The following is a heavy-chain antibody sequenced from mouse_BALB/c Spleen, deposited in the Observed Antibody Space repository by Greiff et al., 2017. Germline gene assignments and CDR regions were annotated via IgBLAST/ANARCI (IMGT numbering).Heavy chain of an antibody. CDR2: ISSGGST. D-gene: IGHD2-1*01. J-gene: IGHJ4*01. CDR3: ARGEDGNAMDY. Sequence: EVNVVESGGGLVKPGGSLKLSCAASGFTFSSYAMSWVRQTPEKRLEWVASISSGGSTYYPDSVKGRFTISRDNARNILYLQMSSLRSEDTAMYYCARGEDGNAMDYGGQGTSVTVSA. CDR1: GFTFSSYA. V-gene: IGHV5-6-5*01.